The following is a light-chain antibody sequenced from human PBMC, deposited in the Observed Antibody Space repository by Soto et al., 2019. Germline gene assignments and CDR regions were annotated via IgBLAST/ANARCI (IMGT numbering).Light chain of an antibody. CDR3: QQYGTSLPWT. CDR1: QSVIYSY. V-gene: IGKV3-20*01. J-gene: IGKJ1*01. CDR2: GAS. Sequence: DIVLTQSPGTLSLSPGERATVSCRASQSVIYSYLAWYQQKPGQAPRLLIYGASTRATGIPDRFSGNGSGTDFTLTISRLEPEDFAVYYCQQYGTSLPWTFGQGTKVEIK.